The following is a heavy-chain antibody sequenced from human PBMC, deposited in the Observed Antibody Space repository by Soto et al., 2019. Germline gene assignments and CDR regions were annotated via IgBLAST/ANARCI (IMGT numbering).Heavy chain of an antibody. CDR3: ARGEQYSGRIFDY. Sequence: PSQNLSLTCAITGDSVSSNSAGWSWVRQSPSRGLEWLGRTYYRSKWYYEYAVSVRGRITINPDTSKNQYSLQLNSVTPEDTAAYFCARGEQYSGRIFDYWGQGTLVTVSS. J-gene: IGHJ4*01. CDR2: TYYRSKWYY. D-gene: IGHD1-26*01. V-gene: IGHV6-1*01. CDR1: GDSVSSNSAG.